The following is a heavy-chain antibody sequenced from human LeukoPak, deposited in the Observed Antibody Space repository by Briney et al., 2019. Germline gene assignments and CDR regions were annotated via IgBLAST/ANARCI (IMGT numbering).Heavy chain of an antibody. D-gene: IGHD3-22*01. CDR3: ARDSDNSGYFDY. V-gene: IGHV3-11*06. J-gene: IGHJ4*02. Sequence: GGSLRLSCAASGFTFSDYYMSWIRQAPGKGLEWVSYISRSSDYTNYADSVKGRFTISRDNAKNSLYLQMNSLRAEDTAIYYCARDSDNSGYFDYWGQGTLVTVSS. CDR2: ISRSSDYT. CDR1: GFTFSDYY.